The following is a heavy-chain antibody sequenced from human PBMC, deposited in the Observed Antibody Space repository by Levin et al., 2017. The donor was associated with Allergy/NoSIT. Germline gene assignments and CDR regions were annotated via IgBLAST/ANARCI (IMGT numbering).Heavy chain of an antibody. CDR3: ARAGYRVSCGRGCYSDAFDI. CDR2: INTAGDT. V-gene: IGHV3-13*01. CDR1: GFTFSSYD. D-gene: IGHD2-21*01. Sequence: RAGGSLRLSCAASGFTFSSYDMHWVRQTTGERLEWVSAINTAGDTFYLDSVKGRFTISRENAMQSLYLEMRSLRAGDTAVYYCARAGYRVSCGRGCYSDAFDIWGHGTTVAVSS. J-gene: IGHJ3*02.